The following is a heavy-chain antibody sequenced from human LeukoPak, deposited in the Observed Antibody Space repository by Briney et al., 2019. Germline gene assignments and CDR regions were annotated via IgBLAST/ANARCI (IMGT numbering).Heavy chain of an antibody. Sequence: GGSLRLSCAASGFRFSGYWMTWVRQAPAKGLEWLANIKGDGSETSYVTSVRGRFTISRDNAKNSLYLQMNNLGVEDTAVYYCAREEVKSFDSWGQGTLVTVSS. V-gene: IGHV3-7*03. CDR2: IKGDGSET. CDR3: AREEVKSFDS. J-gene: IGHJ4*02. CDR1: GFRFSGYW.